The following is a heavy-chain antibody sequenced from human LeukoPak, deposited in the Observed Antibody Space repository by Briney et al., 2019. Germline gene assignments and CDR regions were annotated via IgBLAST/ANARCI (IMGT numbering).Heavy chain of an antibody. V-gene: IGHV4-59*01. D-gene: IGHD2-21*01. CDR1: GGSISSYY. J-gene: IGHJ6*03. CDR2: IYYSGST. Sequence: PSETLSLTCTVSGGSISSYYWSWIRQPPGKGLEWIGYIYYSGSTNYNPSLKSRVTISVDTSKNQFSLELSSVTAADTAVYYCARVGLRYYYYYMDVWGKGTTVTVSS. CDR3: ARVGLRYYYYYMDV.